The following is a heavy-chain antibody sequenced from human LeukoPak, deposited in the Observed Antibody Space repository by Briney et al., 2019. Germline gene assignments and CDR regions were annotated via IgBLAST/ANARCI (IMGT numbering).Heavy chain of an antibody. CDR3: ARDAGDSSGYYYPTALDY. CDR2: IIPILGIA. J-gene: IGHJ4*02. CDR1: GGTFSSYA. D-gene: IGHD3-22*01. V-gene: IGHV1-69*04. Sequence: GASVRVSCKASGGTFSSYAISWVRQAPGQGLEWMGRIIPILGIANYAQKFQGRVTMTRDTSISTAYMELSRLRSDDTAVYYCARDAGDSSGYYYPTALDYWGQGTLVTVSS.